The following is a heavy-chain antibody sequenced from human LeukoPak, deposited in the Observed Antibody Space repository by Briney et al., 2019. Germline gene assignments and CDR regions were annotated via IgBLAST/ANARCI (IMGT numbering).Heavy chain of an antibody. CDR3: ARDRQWLDGGFDY. CDR2: INPNSGGT. D-gene: IGHD6-19*01. V-gene: IGHV1-2*02. CDR1: GYTFTGYY. Sequence: GASVKVSCKASGYTFTGYYMHWVRQAPGQGLEWMGWINPNSGGTNYAQKFQGRVTMTRDTSISTAYMELSRLRSDDTAVYYCARDRQWLDGGFDYWGQGTLVTVSS. J-gene: IGHJ4*02.